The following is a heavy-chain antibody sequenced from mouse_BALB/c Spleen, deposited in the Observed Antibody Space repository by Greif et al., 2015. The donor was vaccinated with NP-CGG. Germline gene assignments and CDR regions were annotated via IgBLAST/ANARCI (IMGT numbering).Heavy chain of an antibody. CDR2: IYPGDGDT. V-gene: IGHV1-80*01. J-gene: IGHJ2*01. Sequence: VQLQQSGAELVRPGSSVKISCKASGYAFSSYWMNWVKQRPGQGLEWIGQIYPGDGDTNYNGKFKGKATLTADKSSSTAYMQLSSLTSEDSAVYFCAGVGNYYFDYWGQGTTLTVSS. D-gene: IGHD2-1*01. CDR1: GYAFSSYW. CDR3: AGVGNYYFDY.